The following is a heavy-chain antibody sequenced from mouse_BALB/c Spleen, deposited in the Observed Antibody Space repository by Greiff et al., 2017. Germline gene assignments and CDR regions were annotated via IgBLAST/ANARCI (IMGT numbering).Heavy chain of an antibody. V-gene: IGHV1-4*02. CDR3: ARYEEGYAMDY. CDR2: INPSSGYT. CDR1: GYTFTSYT. D-gene: IGHD2-12*01. J-gene: IGHJ4*01. Sequence: VQLQQSAAELVRPGASVKMSCKASGYTFTSYTMHWVKQRPGQGLEWIGYINPSSGYTEYNQKFKDKTTLTADKSSSTAYMQLSSLTSEDSAVYYCARYEEGYAMDYWGQGTSVTVSS.